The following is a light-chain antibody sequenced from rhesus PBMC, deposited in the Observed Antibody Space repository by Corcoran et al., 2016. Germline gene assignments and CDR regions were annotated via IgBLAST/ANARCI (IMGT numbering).Light chain of an antibody. V-gene: IGKV3-42*03. CDR3: QQYSNWPPLT. Sequence: EIVMTQSPGTLSLSPGERATLSCRASQSVSSSLAWYQQKPGQAPRLLIYGATSRATGIPDRFSGSASGTEFNLTINRLEPEGFAVYYCQQYSNWPPLTFGGGTKVEIK. J-gene: IGKJ4*01. CDR2: GAT. CDR1: QSVSSS.